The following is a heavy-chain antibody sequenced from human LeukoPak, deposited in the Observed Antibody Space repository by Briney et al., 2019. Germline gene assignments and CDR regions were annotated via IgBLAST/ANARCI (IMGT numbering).Heavy chain of an antibody. V-gene: IGHV3-23*01. CDR2: IFQGGGEI. D-gene: IGHD5-18*01. J-gene: IGHJ4*02. Sequence: GGSLRLSCAASGFTFSDFAMIWVRQSPGKKGLEWVSSIFQGGGEIHYADSVRGRFTISRDNSKSTLFLQMNSLRAEDTAIYYCATYRQVLLPFESWGQGALLTVSS. CDR3: ATYRQVLLPFES. CDR1: GFTFSDFA.